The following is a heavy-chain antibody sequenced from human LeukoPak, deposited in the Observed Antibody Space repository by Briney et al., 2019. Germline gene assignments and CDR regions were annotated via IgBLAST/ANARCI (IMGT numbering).Heavy chain of an antibody. CDR2: IYHSGST. D-gene: IGHD3-10*01. CDR3: ARVPSYYYGPGVRETEFDP. CDR1: GGSISSSNW. J-gene: IGHJ5*02. V-gene: IGHV4-4*02. Sequence: SETLSLTCAVSGGSISSSNWWSWVRQPPGKGLEWIGVIYHSGSTNYNPSLKSRVTISVDKSKNQFSLKLSSVTAADTAVYYCARVPSYYYGPGVRETEFDPWGQGTLVTVSS.